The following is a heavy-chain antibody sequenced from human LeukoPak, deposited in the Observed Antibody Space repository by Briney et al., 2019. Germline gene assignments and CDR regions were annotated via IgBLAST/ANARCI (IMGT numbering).Heavy chain of an antibody. CDR2: VDYRGTT. CDR3: ARRRAYNYFDP. Sequence: SETLSLTCTVSGASIGGSYYFWGWIRQPPGTGLEWIATVDYRGTTYYNSALKSRVTISADTSKNQFYLDLNSMTAADTAVYFCARRRAYNYFDPWGQGTLVTVSS. V-gene: IGHV4-39*01. CDR1: GASIGGSYYF. J-gene: IGHJ5*02.